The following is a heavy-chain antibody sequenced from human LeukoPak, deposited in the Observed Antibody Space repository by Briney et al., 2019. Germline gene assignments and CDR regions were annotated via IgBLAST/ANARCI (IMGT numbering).Heavy chain of an antibody. Sequence: GGSLRLSCAASGFTFSSYSMNWVRQAPGKGLEWVSYISSSSSTIYYADSVKGRFTISRDNAKNSLYLQMNSLRDEDTAVYYCARGSSLAAAGSGPPPNYWGQGTLVTVSS. V-gene: IGHV3-48*02. CDR3: ARGSSLAAAGSGPPPNY. J-gene: IGHJ4*02. CDR2: ISSSSSTI. CDR1: GFTFSSYS. D-gene: IGHD6-13*01.